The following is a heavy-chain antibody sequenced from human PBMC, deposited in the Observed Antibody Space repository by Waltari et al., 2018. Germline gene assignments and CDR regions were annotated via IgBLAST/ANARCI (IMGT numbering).Heavy chain of an antibody. Sequence: QVQLVQSGAEVKKPGASVKVYCTASGYTFTGYYMHWVRQAPGQGLEWMAWIIPNNGVPISAQKFQGRVTVTRDTSINTAYMEVSSLRSDDTAVYYCAKDLGAFTMDFWGQGTLITVSS. CDR2: IIPNNGVP. V-gene: IGHV1-2*02. D-gene: IGHD3-10*01. J-gene: IGHJ4*02. CDR1: GYTFTGYY. CDR3: AKDLGAFTMDF.